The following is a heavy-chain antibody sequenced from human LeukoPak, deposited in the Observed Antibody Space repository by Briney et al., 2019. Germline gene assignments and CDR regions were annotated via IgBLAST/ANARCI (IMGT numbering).Heavy chain of an antibody. CDR1: GFTFDDYG. CDR2: INWNGGTI. J-gene: IGHJ4*02. Sequence: GGSLRLSCAASGFTFDDYGMSWVRQAPGKGLEWVSDINWNGGTIGYADSVKGRFIISRDNAKNSLFLQMNSLRAEDTAVYYCARDVFHGSGSPYFDSWGQGALVTVSS. V-gene: IGHV3-20*04. CDR3: ARDVFHGSGSPYFDS. D-gene: IGHD3-10*01.